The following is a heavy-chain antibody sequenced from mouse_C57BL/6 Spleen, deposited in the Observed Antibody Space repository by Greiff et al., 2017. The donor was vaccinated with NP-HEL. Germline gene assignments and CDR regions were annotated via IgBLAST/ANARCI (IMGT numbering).Heavy chain of an antibody. CDR3: ARVYYGSSWNY. CDR2: IYPGDGDT. Sequence: QVQLKESGPELVKPGASVKISCKASGYAFSSSWMNWVKQRPGKGLEWIGRIYPGDGDTNYNGKFKGKATLTADKSSSTAYMQLSSLTSEDSAVYFCARVYYGSSWNYWGQGTTLTVSS. D-gene: IGHD1-1*01. CDR1: GYAFSSSW. V-gene: IGHV1-82*01. J-gene: IGHJ2*01.